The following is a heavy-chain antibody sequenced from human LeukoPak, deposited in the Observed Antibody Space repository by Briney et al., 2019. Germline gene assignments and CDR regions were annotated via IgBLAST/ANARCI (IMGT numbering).Heavy chain of an antibody. CDR2: ISYDGSSE. CDR3: AKDSDIAAAGTDDAFDL. V-gene: IGHV3-30*18. Sequence: PGGSLRLSCAASGFTFSSYGMHWVRQAPGKGLQWVAVISYDGSSEYYADSVKGRFIISRDNSKNTLYLQVNSLRAEDTAAYYCAKDSDIAAAGTDDAFDLWGQGTMVTVSS. CDR1: GFTFSSYG. J-gene: IGHJ3*01. D-gene: IGHD6-13*01.